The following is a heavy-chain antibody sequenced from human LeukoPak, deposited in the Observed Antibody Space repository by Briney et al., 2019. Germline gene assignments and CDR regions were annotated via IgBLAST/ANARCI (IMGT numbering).Heavy chain of an antibody. Sequence: HPGGSLRLSCAASGFTFSSYEMNWVRQAPGKGLEWVSYISSSGSTIYHADSVKGRFTISRDNAKNSLYLQMNSLRAEDTAVYYCARDEKTDYWDQGTLVTVSS. CDR2: ISSSGSTI. CDR1: GFTFSSYE. CDR3: ARDEKTDY. V-gene: IGHV3-48*03. J-gene: IGHJ4*02.